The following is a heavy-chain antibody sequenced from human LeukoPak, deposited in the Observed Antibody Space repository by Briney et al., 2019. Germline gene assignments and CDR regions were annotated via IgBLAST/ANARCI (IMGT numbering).Heavy chain of an antibody. CDR2: INPNSGGT. D-gene: IGHD1-26*01. Sequence: GASVKVSCKASGYTFTGYYMHSVRQAPGQGLEWMGWINPNSGGTNYAQKFQGRVTMTRDTSISTAYMELSRLRSDDTAVYYCARERSELLYDWYYFDYWGQGTLVTVSS. CDR1: GYTFTGYY. J-gene: IGHJ4*02. CDR3: ARERSELLYDWYYFDY. V-gene: IGHV1-2*02.